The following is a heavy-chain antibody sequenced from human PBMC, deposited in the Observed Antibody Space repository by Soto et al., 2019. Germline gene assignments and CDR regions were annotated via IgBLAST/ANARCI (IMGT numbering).Heavy chain of an antibody. D-gene: IGHD4-17*01. CDR1: GGTFSSYT. J-gene: IGHJ4*02. CDR2: IIPILGIA. CDR3: AIGETTVTTYFDY. Sequence: QVQLVQSGAEVKKPGSSVKVSCKASGGTFSSYTISWVRQAPGQGLEWMGRIIPILGIANYAQKFQGRVTITADKSTSTAYMELSSLRSEDMAVYYCAIGETTVTTYFDYWGQGTLVTVSS. V-gene: IGHV1-69*02.